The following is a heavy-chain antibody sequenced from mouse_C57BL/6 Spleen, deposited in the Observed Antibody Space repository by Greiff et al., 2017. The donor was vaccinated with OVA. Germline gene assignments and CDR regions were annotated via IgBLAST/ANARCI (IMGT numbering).Heavy chain of an antibody. Sequence: VQLQQPGPELVMPGASVKLSCKASGYTFTSYWMHWVKQRPGQGLEWIGEIDPSDSYTNYNQKFKGKSTLTVDKSSSPAYMQRSSLTSEDSAVDYCARSGSNYFDYWGKGTTVTVSS. CDR1: GYTFTSYW. J-gene: IGHJ2*01. V-gene: IGHV1-69*01. CDR2: IDPSDSYT. CDR3: ARSGSNYFDY. D-gene: IGHD5-1*01.